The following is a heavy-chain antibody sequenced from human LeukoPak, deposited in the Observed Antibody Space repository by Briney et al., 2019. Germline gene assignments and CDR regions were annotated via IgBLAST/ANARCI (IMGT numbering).Heavy chain of an antibody. Sequence: GGSLRLSCAASGFTFSSYSMNWVRQAPGKGLEWVSSISSSSYIYYADSVKGRFTISRDNAKNSLYLQMNSLRAEDTAVYYCASRYSSGYGRDYWGQGTLVTVSS. CDR1: GFTFSSYS. CDR2: ISSSSYI. J-gene: IGHJ4*02. D-gene: IGHD6-19*01. CDR3: ASRYSSGYGRDY. V-gene: IGHV3-21*01.